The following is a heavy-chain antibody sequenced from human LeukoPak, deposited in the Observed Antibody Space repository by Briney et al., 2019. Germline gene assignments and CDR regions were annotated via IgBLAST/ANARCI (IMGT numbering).Heavy chain of an antibody. D-gene: IGHD4-23*01. V-gene: IGHV1-69*06. J-gene: IGHJ5*02. Sequence: GASVKVSCKASGGTFSSYAISWVRQAPGQGLEWMGGIIPIFGTANYAQKFQGRVTITADKSTSTAYMELSSLRSEDTAVYYCARDTKTATVRWYWFDPWGQGTLVTVSS. CDR1: GGTFSSYA. CDR3: ARDTKTATVRWYWFDP. CDR2: IIPIFGTA.